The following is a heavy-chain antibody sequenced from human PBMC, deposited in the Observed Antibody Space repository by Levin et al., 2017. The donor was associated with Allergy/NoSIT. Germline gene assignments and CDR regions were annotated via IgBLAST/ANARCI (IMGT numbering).Heavy chain of an antibody. J-gene: IGHJ6*02. Sequence: PGGSLRLSCAASGFTFSGSAMHWVRQASGKGLEWVGRIRSKANSNATAYAASVKGRFTISRDDSKNTAYLQMNSLKTEDTAVYYCTRLGAFMDVWGQGTTVTVSS. CDR3: TRLGAFMDV. V-gene: IGHV3-73*01. CDR1: GFTFSGSA. CDR2: IRSKANSNAT.